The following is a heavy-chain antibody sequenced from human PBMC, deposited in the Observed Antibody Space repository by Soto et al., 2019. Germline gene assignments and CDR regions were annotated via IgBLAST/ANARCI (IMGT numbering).Heavy chain of an antibody. CDR3: AKDVDTVGLSDGSGYFDL. CDR1: GFIFRNYA. D-gene: IGHD3-22*01. CDR2: ISGSGVGT. V-gene: IGHV3-23*01. J-gene: IGHJ4*02. Sequence: EVQLLESGGGLVQPGGSLRLSCEASGFIFRNYAMSWVRQAPGKGLEWVSSISGSGVGTYYADSVQGRFTISRDNSTNTLFLQLSSLRAEDTALYYCAKDVDTVGLSDGSGYFDLWGQGALVTVSS.